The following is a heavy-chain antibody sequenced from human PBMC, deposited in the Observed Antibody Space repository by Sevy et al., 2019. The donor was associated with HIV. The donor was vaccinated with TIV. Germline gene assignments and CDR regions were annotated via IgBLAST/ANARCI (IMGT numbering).Heavy chain of an antibody. J-gene: IGHJ3*02. CDR3: TTSLFTYAFDI. CDR2: IKIKTDGGKT. V-gene: IGHV3-15*01. Sequence: GGSLRLSCAASGFTFSNAWMSWVRQAPGKGLEWVGRIKIKTDGGKTYYAAPVKGRFTISRDDSKNTLYLQMNSLKTEDTAVYYCTTSLFTYAFDIWGQGTMVTVSS. D-gene: IGHD3-16*02. CDR1: GFTFSNAW.